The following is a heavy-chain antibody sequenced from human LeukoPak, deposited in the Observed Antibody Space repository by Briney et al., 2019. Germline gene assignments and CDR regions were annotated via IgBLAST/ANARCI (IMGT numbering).Heavy chain of an antibody. CDR2: IHYSGST. J-gene: IGHJ4*02. D-gene: IGHD3-22*01. V-gene: IGHV4-39*01. Sequence: SETLSLTCTASGGSISSSDYYWDWIRQPPGKGLEWIGSIHYSGSTYYNPSLESRVTISVDTSKNQFSLRLSSVTAADTAVYYCARRGSGYNTKFDYWGQGTLVTVSS. CDR3: ARRGSGYNTKFDY. CDR1: GGSISSSDYY.